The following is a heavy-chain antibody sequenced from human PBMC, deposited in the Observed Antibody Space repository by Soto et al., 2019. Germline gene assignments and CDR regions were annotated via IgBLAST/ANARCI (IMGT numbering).Heavy chain of an antibody. Sequence: EVQLVESGGGLVQPGGSLRLSCGASGFTFRRHWMHWVRQTPGKGLVWVSRINTDGSGTSYADSVQGRFTIARDNAKNTLYLQMSSLKVEDAGWYYCGKEGYNVYEYGGFDVGGQGTTVTVSS. CDR1: GFTFRRHW. D-gene: IGHD2-15*01. J-gene: IGHJ3*01. CDR3: GKEGYNVYEYGGFDV. CDR2: INTDGSGT. V-gene: IGHV3-74*01.